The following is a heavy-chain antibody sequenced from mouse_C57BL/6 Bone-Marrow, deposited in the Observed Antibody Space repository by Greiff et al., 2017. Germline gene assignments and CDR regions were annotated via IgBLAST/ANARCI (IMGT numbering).Heavy chain of an antibody. V-gene: IGHV1-80*01. CDR2: FYPCDGAT. CDR1: GFAFSTCC. CDR3: AKDWDDMDY. J-gene: IGHJ2*02. D-gene: IGHD4-1*01. Sequence: VQLLESGAELVKPGASVKISCKVSGFAFSTCCMNWVKQRPGNGLEWIGPFYPCDGATNYNGKFKGKATLTANKSSSTAYMQLSSLTSEDSAGYVCAKDWDDMDYWGQGTSLTVSS.